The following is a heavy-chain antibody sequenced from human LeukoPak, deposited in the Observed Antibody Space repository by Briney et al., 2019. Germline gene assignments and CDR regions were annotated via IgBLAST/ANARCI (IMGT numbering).Heavy chain of an antibody. CDR3: ARGARGIVVVPAAMYGSDWFDP. CDR1: GYTFTGYY. D-gene: IGHD2-2*01. CDR2: INPNSGGT. V-gene: IGHV1-2*02. Sequence: ASVKVSCKASGYTFTGYYMHWVRQAPGQGLEWMGWINPNSGGTNYAQKFQGRVTMTRDTSISTAYMELSRLRSDDTAVYYCARGARGIVVVPAAMYGSDWFDPWGQGTLVTVSS. J-gene: IGHJ5*02.